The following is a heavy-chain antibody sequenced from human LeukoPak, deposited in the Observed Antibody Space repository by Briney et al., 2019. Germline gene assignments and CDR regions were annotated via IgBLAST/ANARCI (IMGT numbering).Heavy chain of an antibody. Sequence: ASVKVSFKSSGGTFSSHAISWVRQAPGQGLEWMGGIIPSFGTANDSQKFQGRVTPPAHESTSTAYMELSRLRTEDTPVYYCASGPLYDILPRYYFDYWGQGTLVTVSS. CDR3: ASGPLYDILPRYYFDY. J-gene: IGHJ4*02. CDR2: IIPSFGTA. CDR1: GGTFSSHA. V-gene: IGHV1-69*13. D-gene: IGHD3-9*01.